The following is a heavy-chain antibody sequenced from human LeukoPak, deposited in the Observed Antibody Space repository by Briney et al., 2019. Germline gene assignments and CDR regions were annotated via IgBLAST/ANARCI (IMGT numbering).Heavy chain of an antibody. V-gene: IGHV1-69*13. CDR3: ASLEGYCSSTSCLTPFDY. J-gene: IGHJ4*02. Sequence: ASVKVSCKATGGTFSSYAISWVRQAPGQGLEWMGGIIPIFGAANYAQKFQGRVTITADESTSTAYMELSSLRSEDTAVYYCASLEGYCSSTSCLTPFDYWGQGTLVTVSS. CDR2: IIPIFGAA. D-gene: IGHD2-2*01. CDR1: GGTFSSYA.